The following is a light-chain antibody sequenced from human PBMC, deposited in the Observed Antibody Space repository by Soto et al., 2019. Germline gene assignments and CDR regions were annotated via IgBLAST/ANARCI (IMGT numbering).Light chain of an antibody. CDR2: DVS. CDR3: SSYTSSSTYV. V-gene: IGLV2-14*01. CDR1: SSDVGGYNY. J-gene: IGLJ1*01. Sequence: QSALTQPASVSGSPGQSITLSCTGTSSDVGGYNYVSWYQQHPGKAPKLMIYDVSNRPSGVSNRFSGSKSGNTASLTISGLQAEDEADYYCSSYTSSSTYVFETGTKVTVL.